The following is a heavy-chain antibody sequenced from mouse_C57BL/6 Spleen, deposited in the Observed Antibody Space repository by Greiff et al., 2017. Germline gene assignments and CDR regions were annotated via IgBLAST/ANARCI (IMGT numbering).Heavy chain of an antibody. Sequence: QVQLQQSGAELVRPGTSVKVSCKASGYAFTTYLIEWVKQRPGQGLEWIGVINPGSGGTNYNEKFKGKATLTADKSSSTAYMQLSSLTSEDSAVYFCARSGGYDGGYYFDYWGQGTTLTVSS. V-gene: IGHV1-54*01. CDR2: INPGSGGT. CDR3: ARSGGYDGGYYFDY. D-gene: IGHD2-2*01. CDR1: GYAFTTYL. J-gene: IGHJ2*01.